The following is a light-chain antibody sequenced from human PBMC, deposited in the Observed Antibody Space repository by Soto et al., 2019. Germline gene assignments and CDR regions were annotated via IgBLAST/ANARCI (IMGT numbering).Light chain of an antibody. J-gene: IGKJ4*01. CDR3: QQRASWPPSLT. CDR2: DAS. V-gene: IGKV3-11*01. Sequence: EIELTQSPATVSLSPGERATLSCRASQSIGTYLAWYQQKPGLAPRLLFYDASKRATGIPARFSGSGSGTDFTLTISSLEPEDFAVYYCQQRASWPPSLTFGGGTKVDIK. CDR1: QSIGTY.